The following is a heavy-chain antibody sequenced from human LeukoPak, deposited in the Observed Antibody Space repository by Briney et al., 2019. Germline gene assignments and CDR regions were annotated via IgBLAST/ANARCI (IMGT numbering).Heavy chain of an antibody. V-gene: IGHV3-23*01. CDR3: AKSPIFGVRREPFDY. CDR1: GFTFSSYA. Sequence: GGSLRLSCAASGFTFSSYAMSWVRQAPGRGLEWVSAISGSGGSTYYADSVKGRFTISRDNSKNTLYLQMNSLRAEDTAVYYCAKSPIFGVRREPFDYWGQGTLVTVSS. D-gene: IGHD3-3*01. CDR2: ISGSGGST. J-gene: IGHJ4*02.